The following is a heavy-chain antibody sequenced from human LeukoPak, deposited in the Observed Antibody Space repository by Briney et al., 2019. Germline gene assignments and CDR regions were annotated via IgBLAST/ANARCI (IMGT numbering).Heavy chain of an antibody. CDR2: IYHSGST. D-gene: IGHD1-1*01. CDR3: ARDRTKGINVDDAFDI. V-gene: IGHV4-4*02. Sequence: SGTLSLTCAVSGGSISSSNWWSWVRQPPGKGLEWIGEIYHSGSTNYNPSLKGRVTISVDKSKNQFSLKLSSVTAADTAVYYCARDRTKGINVDDAFDIWGQGTMVTVSS. J-gene: IGHJ3*02. CDR1: GGSISSSNW.